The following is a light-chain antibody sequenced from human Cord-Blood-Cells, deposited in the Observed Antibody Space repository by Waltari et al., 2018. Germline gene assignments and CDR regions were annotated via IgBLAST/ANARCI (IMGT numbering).Light chain of an antibody. CDR2: DVS. CDR3: SSYTSSSTWV. CDR1: SSDVVGYYY. Sequence: QSALTQPASVSGSPEQSIIISRTGTSSDVVGYYYVSWYQQHPGKAPTLMIYDVSKRPSRVSNLFSGSKSGTTASLTISGLQAEDEVDYYCSSYTSSSTWVFGGGTKLTVL. J-gene: IGLJ3*02. V-gene: IGLV2-14*01.